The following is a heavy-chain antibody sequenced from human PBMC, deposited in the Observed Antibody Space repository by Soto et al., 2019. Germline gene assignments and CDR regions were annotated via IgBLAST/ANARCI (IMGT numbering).Heavy chain of an antibody. V-gene: IGHV4-39*01. Sequence: SETLSLTCTVSGGSVSSSSYYWGWIRQPPGKGLEWIGSIYYSGSTYYNPSLKSRVTISVDTSKNQFSLKLSSVTAADAAVYYCARRVGGSKTYYYGMDVWGQGTTVTVSS. D-gene: IGHD1-26*01. CDR2: IYYSGST. J-gene: IGHJ6*02. CDR3: ARRVGGSKTYYYGMDV. CDR1: GGSVSSSSYY.